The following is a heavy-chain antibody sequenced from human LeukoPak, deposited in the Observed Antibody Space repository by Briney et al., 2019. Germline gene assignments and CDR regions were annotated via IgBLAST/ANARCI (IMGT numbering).Heavy chain of an antibody. CDR3: AKAAGYSFAPS. J-gene: IGHJ5*02. D-gene: IGHD6-13*01. Sequence: PGGSLRLSCAASGFIVSSKYMSWVRQAPGKGLEWVSIIFSGDSTYYADSVKGRFTISRDNSKNTVYLQMNSLRAEDTAVYYCAKAAGYSFAPSWGQGTLVTVSS. V-gene: IGHV3-66*01. CDR2: IFSGDST. CDR1: GFIVSSKY.